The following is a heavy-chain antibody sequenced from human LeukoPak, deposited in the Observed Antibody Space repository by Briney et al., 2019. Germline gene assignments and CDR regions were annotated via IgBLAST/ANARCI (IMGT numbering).Heavy chain of an antibody. D-gene: IGHD6-6*01. CDR1: GFTFSSYD. J-gene: IGHJ4*02. V-gene: IGHV3-30*18. CDR3: AKEGYSSSSSFDY. CDR2: ISYDGSNK. Sequence: GGSLRLSCAASGFTFSSYDMHWVRQAPGKGLEWVAVISYDGSNKYYADSVKGRFTISRDNSKNTLYLQISSLRAEDTAVYYCAKEGYSSSSSFDYWGQGTLVTVSS.